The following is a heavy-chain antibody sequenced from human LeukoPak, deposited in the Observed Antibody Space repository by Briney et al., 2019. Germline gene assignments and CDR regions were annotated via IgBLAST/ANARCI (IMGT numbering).Heavy chain of an antibody. CDR3: ARGGSTIVVVPASNLPSDY. J-gene: IGHJ4*02. CDR2: INPHSGGT. D-gene: IGHD2-2*01. V-gene: IGHV1-2*02. Sequence: GASVKVSCKTSGYTFITYYIHWVRQAPGQGLEWMGWINPHSGGTNFAQKFQGRVTMTRDTSISAAFLELSMLTSDDTAVYYCARGGSTIVVVPASNLPSDYWGQGTLVTVSS. CDR1: GYTFITYY.